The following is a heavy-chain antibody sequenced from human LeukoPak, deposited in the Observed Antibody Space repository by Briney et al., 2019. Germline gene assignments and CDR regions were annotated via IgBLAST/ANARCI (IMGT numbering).Heavy chain of an antibody. V-gene: IGHV1-3*01. Sequence: GASVKVSCKTSGYTFINYAMHWVRQAPGQGLEWLGWINAANGDTRYSQKFEGRVTITRDTSASTGYMELSSLTSEDTAVYYCAREDIVVVVADKGIDYWGQGTLVTVSS. J-gene: IGHJ4*02. CDR2: INAANGDT. D-gene: IGHD2-15*01. CDR3: AREDIVVVVADKGIDY. CDR1: GYTFINYA.